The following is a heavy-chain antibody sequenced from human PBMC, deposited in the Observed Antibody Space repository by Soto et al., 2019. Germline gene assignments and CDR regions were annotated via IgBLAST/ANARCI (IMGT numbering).Heavy chain of an antibody. V-gene: IGHV4-31*03. CDR1: GGSISSGGYY. J-gene: IGHJ6*02. CDR3: ARDHDDVWSGFYYGMDV. Sequence: PSETLSLTCTVSGGSISSGGYYWSWIRQHPGKGLEWIGYIYYSGSTYYNPSLKSRVTISVDTSKNQFSLKLSSVTAADTAVYYCARDHDDVWSGFYYGMDVWGQGTTVTVSS. D-gene: IGHD3-3*01. CDR2: IYYSGST.